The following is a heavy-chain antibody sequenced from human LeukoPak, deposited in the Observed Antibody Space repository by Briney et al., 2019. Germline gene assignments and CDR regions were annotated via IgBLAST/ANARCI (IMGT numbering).Heavy chain of an antibody. CDR1: GYTFTSYG. Sequence: SVKVSCKASGYTFTSYGISWVRQAPGQGLEWMGRIIPILGIANYAQKFQGRVTITADKSTSTAYMELSSLRSEDTAVYYCASGLKYYYDSSGSQRDAFDIWGQGTMVTVSS. CDR3: ASGLKYYYDSSGSQRDAFDI. D-gene: IGHD3-22*01. V-gene: IGHV1-69*04. J-gene: IGHJ3*02. CDR2: IIPILGIA.